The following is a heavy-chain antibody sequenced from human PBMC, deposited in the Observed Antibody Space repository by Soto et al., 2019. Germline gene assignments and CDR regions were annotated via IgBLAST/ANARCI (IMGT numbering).Heavy chain of an antibody. CDR3: ARDKNQYDFWGGTLDS. Sequence: QLVESGGGVVQPERSLKLSCTASNFVFSVYSLHWVRQAPGKGLEWVALISYDGGNKYYADSVKGRFTISRDNSKNTLYLQMNSLRREDTVVYYCARDKNQYDFWGGTLDSWGQGTLVTVSS. V-gene: IGHV3-30-3*01. D-gene: IGHD3-3*01. J-gene: IGHJ4*02. CDR1: NFVFSVYS. CDR2: ISYDGGNK.